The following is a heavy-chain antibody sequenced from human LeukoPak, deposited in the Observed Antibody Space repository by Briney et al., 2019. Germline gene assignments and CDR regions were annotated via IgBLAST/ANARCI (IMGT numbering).Heavy chain of an antibody. D-gene: IGHD3-3*01. V-gene: IGHV4-39*07. CDR2: MYYSGST. CDR3: ARDFRGGYDFWSGYYTPYYFDY. J-gene: IGHJ4*02. Sequence: GSLRLSCAASGFTFSSYWMGWIRQPPGKGLEWIGSMYYSGSTYYNPSLKSRVTISVDTSKNHFSLKLSSVTAADTAVYYCARDFRGGYDFWSGYYTPYYFDYWGQGTLVTVSP. CDR1: GFTFSSYW.